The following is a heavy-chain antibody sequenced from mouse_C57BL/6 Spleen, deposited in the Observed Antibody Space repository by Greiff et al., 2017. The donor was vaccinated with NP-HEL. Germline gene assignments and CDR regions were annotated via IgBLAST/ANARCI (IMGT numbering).Heavy chain of an antibody. CDR3: ARWGYYGYFDY. CDR1: GYTFTSYW. Sequence: VQLKQPGAELVKPGASVKLSCKASGYTFTSYWMHWVKQRPGQGLEWIGMIHPNSGSTNYNEKFKSKATLTVDKSSSTAYMQLSSLTSEDSAVYYCARWGYYGYFDYWGQGTTLTVSS. CDR2: IHPNSGST. D-gene: IGHD2-1*01. V-gene: IGHV1-64*01. J-gene: IGHJ2*01.